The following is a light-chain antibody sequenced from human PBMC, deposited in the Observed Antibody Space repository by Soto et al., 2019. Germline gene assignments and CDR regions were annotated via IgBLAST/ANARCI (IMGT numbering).Light chain of an antibody. CDR1: NSDVGEYNY. V-gene: IGLV2-11*01. Sequence: QSVLTQPRSVSGSPGQSVTISCRGSNSDVGEYNYVSWYQHRPGKAPKLIIYHVTKRPSGVPDRFSASKSGSTASLTISGLQAEDEADYYCCSYAGSYTYVFGTGTKLTVL. J-gene: IGLJ1*01. CDR2: HVT. CDR3: CSYAGSYTYV.